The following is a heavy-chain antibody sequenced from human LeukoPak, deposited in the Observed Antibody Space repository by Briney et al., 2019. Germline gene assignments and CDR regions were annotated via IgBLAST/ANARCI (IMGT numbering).Heavy chain of an antibody. V-gene: IGHV3-48*01. D-gene: IGHD3/OR15-3a*01. CDR1: GFTFSSNS. J-gene: IGHJ4*02. CDR2: ISSSSSTI. CDR3: AREIGWTGPSTYFDY. Sequence: GGSLRLSCAASGFTFSSNSMNWVRQAPGKGLEWVSYISSSSSTIYYADSVEGRFTISRDNAKNSLYLQMNSLRAEDTAVYYCAREIGWTGPSTYFDYWGQGTLVTVSS.